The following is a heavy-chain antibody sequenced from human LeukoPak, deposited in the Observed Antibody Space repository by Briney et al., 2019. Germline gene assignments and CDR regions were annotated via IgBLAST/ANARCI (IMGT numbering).Heavy chain of an antibody. J-gene: IGHJ6*03. D-gene: IGHD3-3*01. Sequence: RTGGSLRLSCAASGFTFSSYSMNWVRQAPGKGLEWVSSISSSSSYIYYADSVKGRFTISRDNAKNSLYLQMNSLRAEDTAVYYCARAPSKYDFWSGYHYYYMDVWGKGTTVTVSS. CDR1: GFTFSSYS. CDR3: ARAPSKYDFWSGYHYYYMDV. CDR2: ISSSSSYI. V-gene: IGHV3-21*01.